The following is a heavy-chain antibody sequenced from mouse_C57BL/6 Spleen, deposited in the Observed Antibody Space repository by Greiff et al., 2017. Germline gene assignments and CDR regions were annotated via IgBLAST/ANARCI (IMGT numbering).Heavy chain of an antibody. Sequence: VQLQQSGAELVRPGSSVKMSCKTSGYTFTSYGINWVKQRPGQGLEWIGYIYIGNGYTEYNEKFKGKATLTSDTSSSTASMQLSSLTSEDSAIYFCASASTVVDYAMDYWGQGTSLTVSS. CDR2: IYIGNGYT. D-gene: IGHD1-1*01. V-gene: IGHV1-58*01. CDR3: ASASTVVDYAMDY. CDR1: GYTFTSYG. J-gene: IGHJ4*01.